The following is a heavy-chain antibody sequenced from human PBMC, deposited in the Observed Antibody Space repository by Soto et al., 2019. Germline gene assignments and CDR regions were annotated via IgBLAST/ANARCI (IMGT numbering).Heavy chain of an antibody. CDR2: ISYDGSNK. CDR1: GFTFSSYG. CDR3: AKDGYGDYVFSSYYYYGMDV. D-gene: IGHD4-17*01. J-gene: IGHJ6*01. V-gene: IGHV3-30*18. Sequence: QVQLVESGGGVVQPGRSLRLSCAASGFTFSSYGMHWVRQAPGKGLEWVAVISYDGSNKYYADSVKGRFTISRDNSKNTLYLQMNSLRAEDTAVYYCAKDGYGDYVFSSYYYYGMDVW.